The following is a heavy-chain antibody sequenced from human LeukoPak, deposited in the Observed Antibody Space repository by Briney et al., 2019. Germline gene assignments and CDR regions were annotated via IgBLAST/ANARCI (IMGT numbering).Heavy chain of an antibody. D-gene: IGHD6-19*01. Sequence: GGSLRLSCAASGFTFSSYWMSWVRQAPGKGLEWVANIKQDGSEKYYMDSVKGRFTISRDNAKNSLYLQMNSLRAEDTAVYYCAKERSLEIAVAGTIFDYWGQGTLVTVSS. CDR2: IKQDGSEK. CDR1: GFTFSSYW. J-gene: IGHJ4*02. V-gene: IGHV3-7*01. CDR3: AKERSLEIAVAGTIFDY.